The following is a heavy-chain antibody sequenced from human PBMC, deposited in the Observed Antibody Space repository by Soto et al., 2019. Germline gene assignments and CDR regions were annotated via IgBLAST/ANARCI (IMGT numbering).Heavy chain of an antibody. Sequence: VQLVESGGGVVQRGGSLRLSCAASGCTVSSNYMSWVRQAQGKGLEWVSVIYSGGSTYYADSVKGRFTISRDNSKHTMYLQMNSLRAEDTAVYYCARDLIPTVMDVWDQGTTVTVSS. J-gene: IGHJ6*02. V-gene: IGHV3-66*01. D-gene: IGHD4-17*01. CDR2: IYSGGST. CDR3: ARDLIPTVMDV. CDR1: GCTVSSNY.